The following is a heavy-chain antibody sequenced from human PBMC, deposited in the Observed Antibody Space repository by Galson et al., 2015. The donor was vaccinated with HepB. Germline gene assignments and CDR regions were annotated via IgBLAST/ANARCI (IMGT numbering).Heavy chain of an antibody. V-gene: IGHV3-30-3*01. CDR3: AKAAGIAVAGTTLVENYFDY. CDR2: ISYDGSNK. J-gene: IGHJ4*02. D-gene: IGHD6-19*01. CDR1: GFTFSSYA. Sequence: SLRLSCAASGFTFSSYAMHWVRQAPGKGLEWVAVISYDGSNKYYADSVKGRFTISRDNSKNTLYLQMNSLRAEDTAVYYCAKAAGIAVAGTTLVENYFDYWGQGTLVTVSS.